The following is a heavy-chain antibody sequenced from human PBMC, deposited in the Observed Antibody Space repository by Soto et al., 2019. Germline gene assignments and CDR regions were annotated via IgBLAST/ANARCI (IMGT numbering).Heavy chain of an antibody. CDR2: ISGSGGTT. V-gene: IGHV3-23*01. J-gene: IGHJ6*02. Sequence: EVQLLESGGGLVQPGGSLRLSCVVSGFTFSSYAMTWVRQPPGKGLEWVSSISGSGGTTYYADSVKGRFTISRDNSKNTLYLQMNSLRAEDTAIYYCAKPPDIVAKPFYYYGLDVRGQGTAVTVSS. CDR1: GFTFSSYA. D-gene: IGHD5-12*01. CDR3: AKPPDIVAKPFYYYGLDV.